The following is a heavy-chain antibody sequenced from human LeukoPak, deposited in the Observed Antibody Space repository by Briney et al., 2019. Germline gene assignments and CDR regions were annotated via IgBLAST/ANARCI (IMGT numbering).Heavy chain of an antibody. D-gene: IGHD3-22*01. V-gene: IGHV4-39*07. CDR1: GGSISSGSYY. CDR3: ATYYYDSSGSA. J-gene: IGHJ5*02. CDR2: IYYSGST. Sequence: SETLSLTCTVSGGSISSGSYYWGWIRQPPGKGLEWIGSIYYSGSTYYNPSLKSRVTISVDTSKNQFSLKLSSVTAADTAVYYCATYYYDSSGSAWGQGTLVTVSS.